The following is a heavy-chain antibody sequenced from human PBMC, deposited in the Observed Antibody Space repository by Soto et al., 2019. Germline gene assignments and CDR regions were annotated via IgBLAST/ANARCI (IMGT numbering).Heavy chain of an antibody. Sequence: EVQLLESGGGLVQTGGSLRLSCAASGFTFSSYAMSWVRQAPGKGLEWVSAISGSGGSTYYADSVKGRFTISRDNSKNTLYLQMNSLRDDDTAVYYCAKDSSSWYRGAENYFDYWGQGTLVTVSS. CDR1: GFTFSSYA. V-gene: IGHV3-23*01. CDR2: ISGSGGST. D-gene: IGHD6-13*01. CDR3: AKDSSSWYRGAENYFDY. J-gene: IGHJ4*02.